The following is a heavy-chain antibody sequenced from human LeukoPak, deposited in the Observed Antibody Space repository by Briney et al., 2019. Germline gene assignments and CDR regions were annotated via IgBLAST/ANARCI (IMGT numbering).Heavy chain of an antibody. J-gene: IGHJ4*02. Sequence: GGSLRLSCAASGFTFSSYSMNWVRQAPGKGLEWVAFIRYDGSNKYYADSVKGRFTISRDNSKNTLYLQMNSLRAEDTAVYYCAKPPAAGTPFDYWGQGTLVTVSS. CDR2: IRYDGSNK. CDR1: GFTFSSYS. V-gene: IGHV3-30*02. D-gene: IGHD6-13*01. CDR3: AKPPAAGTPFDY.